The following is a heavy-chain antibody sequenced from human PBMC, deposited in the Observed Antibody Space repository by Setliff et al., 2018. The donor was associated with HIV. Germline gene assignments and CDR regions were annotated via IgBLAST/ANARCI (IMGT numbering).Heavy chain of an antibody. J-gene: IGHJ4*02. Sequence: GASVKVSCKAPGGTDGSYAFSWVRQAPGQGLEWMGRVLPLFGTVSYAQKFQGRVTITADKATSTVYMEVSSLRSEDTAVYYCARGRPFRGAVAGPAHFAYWGQGTLVTVSS. V-gene: IGHV1-69*06. CDR1: GGTDGSYA. D-gene: IGHD6-19*01. CDR3: ARGRPFRGAVAGPAHFAY. CDR2: VLPLFGTV.